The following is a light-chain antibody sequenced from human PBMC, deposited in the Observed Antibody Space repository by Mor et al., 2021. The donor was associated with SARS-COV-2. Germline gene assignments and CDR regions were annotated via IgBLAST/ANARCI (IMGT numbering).Light chain of an antibody. V-gene: IGKV4-1*01. J-gene: IGKJ4*01. Sequence: KPTINCKSSQSLLYSSNNKNYLAWYQQKPGQPPKLLVYWASTRESGVPERFSGSGSGTDFTLTISSLQAEDVAVYYCQQYYAAPLTFGGG. CDR2: WAS. CDR1: QSLLYSSNNKNY. CDR3: QQYYAAPLT.